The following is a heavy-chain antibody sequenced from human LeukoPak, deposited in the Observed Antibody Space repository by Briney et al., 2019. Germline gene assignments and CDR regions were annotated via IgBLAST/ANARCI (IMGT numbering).Heavy chain of an antibody. CDR1: GYTLTELS. V-gene: IGHV1-24*01. CDR3: ATRRYDFWSGYRRDWLDP. Sequence: ASVKVSCKVSGYTLTELSMHWVRQAPGKGLEWMGGFDPEDGETIYAQKFQGRVTMTEDTSTDTAYMELSSLRSEDTAVYYCATRRYDFWSGYRRDWLDPWGQGTLVTVSS. J-gene: IGHJ5*02. D-gene: IGHD3-3*01. CDR2: FDPEDGET.